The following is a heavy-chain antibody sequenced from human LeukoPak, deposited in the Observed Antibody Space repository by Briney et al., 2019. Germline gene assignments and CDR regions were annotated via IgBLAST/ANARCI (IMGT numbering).Heavy chain of an antibody. CDR3: STFGY. CDR1: GFTFSSYG. J-gene: IGHJ4*02. V-gene: IGHV3-33*01. Sequence: GRSLRLSCAASGFTFSSYGMHWVRQAPGKGLEWVAVIWYDGSNKYYADSVKGRFTVSRDNPKNTLYLQMNSLRPEDTAVYYCSTFGYWGQGTLVTVSS. CDR2: IWYDGSNK.